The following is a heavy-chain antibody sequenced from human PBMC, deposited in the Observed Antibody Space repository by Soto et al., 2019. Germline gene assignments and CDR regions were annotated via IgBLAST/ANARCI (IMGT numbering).Heavy chain of an antibody. D-gene: IGHD4-17*01. CDR1: GGTFSSYA. V-gene: IGHV1-69*12. CDR3: ARGAYGDYVFDY. Sequence: QVQLVQSGAEVMEPGSSVKVSCKASGGTFSSYAITWVRQAPGQGLEWMGGIIPIFGTANYAQKFQGRVTITADESTSTAYMELRSLRSENTAVYYCARGAYGDYVFDYWGQGTLVTVSS. J-gene: IGHJ4*02. CDR2: IIPIFGTA.